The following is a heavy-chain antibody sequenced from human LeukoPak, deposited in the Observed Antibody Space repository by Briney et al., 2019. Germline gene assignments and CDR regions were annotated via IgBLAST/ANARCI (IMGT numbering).Heavy chain of an antibody. CDR3: ARCWSGSSGWYTRRGYFDY. Sequence: PSETLSLTCAVYGGSSSGYYWSWIRQPPGKGLEWIGEINHSGSTNYNPSLKSRVTISVDTSKNQFSLKLSSVTAADTAVYYCARCWSGSSGWYTRRGYFDYWGQGTLVTVSS. V-gene: IGHV4-34*01. D-gene: IGHD6-19*01. CDR2: INHSGST. CDR1: GGSSSGYY. J-gene: IGHJ4*02.